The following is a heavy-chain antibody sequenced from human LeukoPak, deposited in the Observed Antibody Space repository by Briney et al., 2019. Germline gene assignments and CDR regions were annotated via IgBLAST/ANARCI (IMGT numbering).Heavy chain of an antibody. CDR1: GYTFTSYG. CDR2: ISAYNGNT. V-gene: IGHV1-18*01. Sequence: ASVKASCKASGYTFTSYGISWVRQAPGQGLEWMGWISAYNGNTNYAQKLQGRVTMTTDTSTSTAYMELRSLRSDDTAVYYCARERLLLWFGELPLDFWGQGTLVTVSS. J-gene: IGHJ4*02. CDR3: ARERLLLWFGELPLDF. D-gene: IGHD3-10*01.